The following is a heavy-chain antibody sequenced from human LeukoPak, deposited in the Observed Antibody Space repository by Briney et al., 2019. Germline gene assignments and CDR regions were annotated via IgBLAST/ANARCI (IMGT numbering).Heavy chain of an antibody. CDR2: INDNGSTR. D-gene: IGHD5-12*01. CDR1: GFTFSNYA. V-gene: IGHV3-23*01. Sequence: GGSLRLSCGASGFTFSNYAMSWVRQAPGKGLEWVSGINDNGSTRFYAASVKGRFTSSRDNPKNTLYLRMNGLRVEDTAVYYCAKDMQTWPRFPDYWGQGALVTVSS. J-gene: IGHJ4*02. CDR3: AKDMQTWPRFPDY.